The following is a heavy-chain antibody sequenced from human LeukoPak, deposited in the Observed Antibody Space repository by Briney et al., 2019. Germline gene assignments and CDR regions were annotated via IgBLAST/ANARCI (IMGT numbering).Heavy chain of an antibody. Sequence: GRSLRLSCAASGFTFSSYAMHWVRQAPGKGLEWVAVISYDGSNKYYADSVKGRFTISRDNSKNTLYLQMNSLRAEDTAVYYCARGTIVLISDYWGQGTLVTVSS. CDR1: GFTFSSYA. D-gene: IGHD2-8*01. J-gene: IGHJ4*02. V-gene: IGHV3-30-3*01. CDR2: ISYDGSNK. CDR3: ARGTIVLISDY.